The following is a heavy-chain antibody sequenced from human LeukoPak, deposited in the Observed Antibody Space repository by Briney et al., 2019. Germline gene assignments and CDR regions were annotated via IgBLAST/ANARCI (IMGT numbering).Heavy chain of an antibody. CDR3: AKDRSGLLWFGELSPFDY. V-gene: IGHV3-30*04. J-gene: IGHJ4*02. Sequence: PGGSLRLSCAASGFTFSSYAMHWVRQAPGKGLEWVAVISYDGSNKYYADSVKGRFTISRDNSKNTLYLQMNSLRAEDTAVYYCAKDRSGLLWFGELSPFDYWGQGTLVTVSS. CDR2: ISYDGSNK. D-gene: IGHD3-10*01. CDR1: GFTFSSYA.